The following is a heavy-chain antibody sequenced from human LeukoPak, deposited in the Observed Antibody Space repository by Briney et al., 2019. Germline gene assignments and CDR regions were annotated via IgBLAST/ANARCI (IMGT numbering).Heavy chain of an antibody. CDR2: ISGSGGST. Sequence: GGSLRLSCAASGFTFSSYGMSWVRQAPGKGLEWVSSISGSGGSTYYADSVKGRFTISRDNSKNTLYLQMNSLRAEDTAVYYCAKDSRTEWLVEDYWGQGTLVTVSS. J-gene: IGHJ4*02. CDR3: AKDSRTEWLVEDY. CDR1: GFTFSSYG. V-gene: IGHV3-23*01. D-gene: IGHD6-19*01.